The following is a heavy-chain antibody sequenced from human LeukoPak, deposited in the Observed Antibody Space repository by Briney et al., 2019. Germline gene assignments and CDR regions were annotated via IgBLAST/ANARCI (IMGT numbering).Heavy chain of an antibody. V-gene: IGHV3-7*01. D-gene: IGHD2-21*01. CDR1: GFLFSSYW. J-gene: IGHJ3*02. Sequence: GGSLRLSCAASGFLFSSYWMTWVRQAPGKGLEWVANIKQDGSEKYYVDSVKGRFTNSRDNAKNSLYLQMNSLRAEDTAVYYCAREGVIRAFDIWGQGTMVTVSS. CDR3: AREGVIRAFDI. CDR2: IKQDGSEK.